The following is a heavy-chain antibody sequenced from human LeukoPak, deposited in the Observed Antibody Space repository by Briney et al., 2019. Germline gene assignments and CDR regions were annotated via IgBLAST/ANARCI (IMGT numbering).Heavy chain of an antibody. CDR1: GGSISSYY. V-gene: IGHV4-4*07. Sequence: SETLSLTCTVSGGSISSYYWSWIRQPAGKGLEWIGRIYTSGCTNYNPSLKSRVTMSVDTSKNQFSLKLCSVTAADTAVYYCARASPLITIFGTDAFDIWGQGTMVTVSS. J-gene: IGHJ3*02. CDR2: IYTSGCT. D-gene: IGHD3-3*01. CDR3: ARASPLITIFGTDAFDI.